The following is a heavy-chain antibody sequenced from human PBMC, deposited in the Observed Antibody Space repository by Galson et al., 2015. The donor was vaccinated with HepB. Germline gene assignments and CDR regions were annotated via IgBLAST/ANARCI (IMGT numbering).Heavy chain of an antibody. CDR1: GYTFTSYA. J-gene: IGHJ3*02. V-gene: IGHV1-3*01. Sequence: SVKVSCKASGYTFTSYAMHWVRQAPGQRLEWMGWINAGNGNTTYSQKFQGRVTITRDTSASTAYMELSSLRSEDTAVYYCARALWELSVGAFDIWGQGTMVTVSS. CDR3: ARALWELSVGAFDI. CDR2: INAGNGNT. D-gene: IGHD1-26*01.